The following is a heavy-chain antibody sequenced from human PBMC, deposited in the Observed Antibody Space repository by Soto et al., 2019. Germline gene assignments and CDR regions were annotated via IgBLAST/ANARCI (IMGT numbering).Heavy chain of an antibody. Sequence: GASVKVSCKASGYTFTSYHMHWVRQAPGQGLEWMGWLNPYSGATTYGANYKGRINLTRDTSLSTSYMELIGLRSDDTAVYYCATAKRGTVSLLSAWGQGTRVTVSS. J-gene: IGHJ5*01. V-gene: IGHV1-2*02. D-gene: IGHD4-4*01. CDR1: GYTFTSYH. CDR2: LNPYSGAT. CDR3: ATAKRGTVSLLSA.